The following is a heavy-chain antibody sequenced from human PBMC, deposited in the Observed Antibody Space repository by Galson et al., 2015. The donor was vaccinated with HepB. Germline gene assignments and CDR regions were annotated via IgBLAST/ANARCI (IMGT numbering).Heavy chain of an antibody. J-gene: IGHJ6*02. V-gene: IGHV3-7*03. CDR3: ARDGDYYYDSSGYYYVTLRYGMDV. CDR1: GFTFSSYW. Sequence: SLRLSCAASGFTFSSYWMSWVRQAPGKGLEWVANIKQDGSEKYYVDSVKGRFTISRDNAKNSLYLQMNSLRAEDTAVYYCARDGDYYYDSSGYYYVTLRYGMDVWGQGTTVTVSS. CDR2: IKQDGSEK. D-gene: IGHD3-22*01.